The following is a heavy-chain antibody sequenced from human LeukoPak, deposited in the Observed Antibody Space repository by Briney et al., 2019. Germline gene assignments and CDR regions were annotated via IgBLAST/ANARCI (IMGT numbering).Heavy chain of an antibody. CDR2: IIPIFGTA. D-gene: IGHD6-6*01. V-gene: IGHV1-69*01. J-gene: IGHJ4*02. CDR1: GGTFSSYA. Sequence: ASVKVSCKASGGTFSSYAISWVRQAPGQGLEWMGGIIPIFGTANYAQKFQGRVTITADESTSTAYMELSSLRSADTAVYYCASAPKYSSSSPFDYWGQGTLVTVSS. CDR3: ASAPKYSSSSPFDY.